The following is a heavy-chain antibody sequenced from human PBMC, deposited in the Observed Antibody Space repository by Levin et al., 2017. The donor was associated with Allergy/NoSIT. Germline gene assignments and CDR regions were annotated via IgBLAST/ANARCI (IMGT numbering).Heavy chain of an antibody. D-gene: IGHD1-1*01. CDR1: DDSIGSSPYF. V-gene: IGHV4-39*07. J-gene: IGHJ4*02. CDR2: ISDSGST. Sequence: SSETLSLTCTVSDDSIGSSPYFWGWIRQPPGKGLEWIGSISDSGSTYYSLSLKSRVTISKDTSKNQLSLRLTSVTAADTALYYCARGTRTGTKRIDYWGQGTLVTVSS. CDR3: ARGTRTGTKRIDY.